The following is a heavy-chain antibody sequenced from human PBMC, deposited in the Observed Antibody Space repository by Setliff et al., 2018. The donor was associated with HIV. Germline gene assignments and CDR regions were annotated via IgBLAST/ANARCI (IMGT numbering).Heavy chain of an antibody. J-gene: IGHJ5*02. CDR3: ASLLGYCSGGSCYSGWFDP. CDR2: IYYSGST. D-gene: IGHD2-15*01. Sequence: SSETLSLTCTVSGGSISSYYWSWIRQPPGKGLEWIGYIYYSGSTNYNPSLKSRVTISVDTSKNQFSLKLSSVTAADTAVYYCASLLGYCSGGSCYSGWFDPWGQGTLVTVS. V-gene: IGHV4-59*01. CDR1: GGSISSYY.